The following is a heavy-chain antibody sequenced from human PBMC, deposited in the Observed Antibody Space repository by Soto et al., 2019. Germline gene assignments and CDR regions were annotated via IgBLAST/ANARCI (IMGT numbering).Heavy chain of an antibody. J-gene: IGHJ4*02. D-gene: IGHD4-17*01. CDR1: GGSISSYY. CDR3: ASSDYGDYPFDY. Sequence: SETLSLTCTVSGGSISSYYWSWIRQPPGKGLEWIGYIYYSGSTNYNPSLKSRVTISVDTSKNQFSLKLSSVTAADTAVYYCASSDYGDYPFDYWGQGTLVTVSS. CDR2: IYYSGST. V-gene: IGHV4-59*01.